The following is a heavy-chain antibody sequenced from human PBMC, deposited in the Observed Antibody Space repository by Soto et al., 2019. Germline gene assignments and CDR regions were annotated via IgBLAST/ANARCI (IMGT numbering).Heavy chain of an antibody. V-gene: IGHV1-69*13. Sequence: SVKVSCKASGGTFSSYAISWVRQAPGQGLEWMGGIIPIFGTANYAQKFQGRVTITADESTSTAYMELSSLRSEDTAVYYCARTRYSWNEDAFDIWGQGTMVTVSS. CDR2: IIPIFGTA. CDR3: ARTRYSWNEDAFDI. CDR1: GGTFSSYA. J-gene: IGHJ3*02. D-gene: IGHD1-20*01.